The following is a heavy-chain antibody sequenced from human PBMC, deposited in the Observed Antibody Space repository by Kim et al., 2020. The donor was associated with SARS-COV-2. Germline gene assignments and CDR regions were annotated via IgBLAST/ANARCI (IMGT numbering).Heavy chain of an antibody. CDR1: NGSFSGYQ. Sequence: SETLSLTCAVYNGSFSGYQWTWIRQPPGKGLEWIGEISHRGTTNYNPSLNGRVTISIDTSNNHFSLKLTSVTAADTAVYYCARGAVTPSRTYYYDTYGYYFLDFWGQGTLVPVSS. CDR3: ARGAVTPSRTYYYDTYGYYFLDF. J-gene: IGHJ4*02. V-gene: IGHV4-34*01. CDR2: ISHRGTT. D-gene: IGHD3-22*01.